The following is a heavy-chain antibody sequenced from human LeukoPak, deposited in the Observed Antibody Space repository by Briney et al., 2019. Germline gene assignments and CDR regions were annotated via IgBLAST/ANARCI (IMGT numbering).Heavy chain of an antibody. CDR2: ISWNSGSI. V-gene: IGHV3-9*01. Sequence: GGSLGLSCAASGFTFDDYAMHWVRQAPGKGLEWVSGISWNSGSIGYADSVKGRFTISRDNAKNSLYLQMNSLRAEDTALYYCAKDSEIAAAGLNFDYRGQGTLVTVSS. J-gene: IGHJ4*02. CDR1: GFTFDDYA. CDR3: AKDSEIAAAGLNFDY. D-gene: IGHD6-13*01.